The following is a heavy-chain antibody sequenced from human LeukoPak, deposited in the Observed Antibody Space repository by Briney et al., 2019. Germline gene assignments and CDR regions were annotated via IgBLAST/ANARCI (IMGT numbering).Heavy chain of an antibody. CDR1: GFTVSSNY. CDR3: ARGSQGAFDI. Sequence: GGSLRLSCAASGFTVSSNYMSWVRQAPGKGLEWVSSISSSSSYIYYADSVKGRFTISRDNAKNSLYLQMNSLRAEDTAVYYCARGSQGAFDIWGQGTMVTVSS. CDR2: ISSSSSYI. V-gene: IGHV3-21*01. J-gene: IGHJ3*02.